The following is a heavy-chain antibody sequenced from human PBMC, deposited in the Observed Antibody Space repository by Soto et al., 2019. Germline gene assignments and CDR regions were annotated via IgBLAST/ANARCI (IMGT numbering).Heavy chain of an antibody. J-gene: IGHJ6*02. CDR3: AKTVSVPYYDFWSGSYYYYYYGMDV. CDR1: GFTFSSYG. D-gene: IGHD3-3*01. CDR2: ISYDGSNK. Sequence: QVQLVESGGGVVQPGRSLRLSCAASGFTFSSYGMHWVRQAPGKGLEWVAVISYDGSNKYYADSVKGRFTISRDNSKNTLYLQMNSLRAEDTAVYYCAKTVSVPYYDFWSGSYYYYYYGMDVWGQGTTVTVSS. V-gene: IGHV3-30*18.